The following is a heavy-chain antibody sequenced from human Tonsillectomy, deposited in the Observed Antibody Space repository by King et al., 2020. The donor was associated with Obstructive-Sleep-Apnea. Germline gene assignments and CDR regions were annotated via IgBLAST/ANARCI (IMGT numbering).Heavy chain of an antibody. D-gene: IGHD5-12*01. CDR3: AKVMLSEWLRLSPGDY. Sequence: VQLVESGGGLVQPGGSLRLSCAASGFTFSRHAMSWVRQAPGRGLDLVFAISRRGSSTYYADSVKGRFTISRDNSKNTLYLQMNSLRAEDTAVYYCAKVMLSEWLRLSPGDYWGQGTLVTVSS. CDR2: ISRRGSST. CDR1: GFTFSRHA. V-gene: IGHV3-23*04. J-gene: IGHJ4*02.